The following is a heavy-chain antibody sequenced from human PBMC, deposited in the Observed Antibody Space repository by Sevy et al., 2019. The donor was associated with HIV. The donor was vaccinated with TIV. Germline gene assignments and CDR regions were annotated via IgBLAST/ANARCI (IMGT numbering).Heavy chain of an antibody. CDR3: AKDLAYDNTYLDF. D-gene: IGHD3-22*01. CDR2: ISGSGVST. Sequence: GWSLRLSCAVSGFTFSSYAMNWVRQSPGMGLEWVSGISGSGVSTYYADSVKGRFTISRDNSRNTLYLQINSLRAEDTALYYCAKDLAYDNTYLDFWGQGTLVTVSS. CDR1: GFTFSSYA. J-gene: IGHJ4*02. V-gene: IGHV3-23*01.